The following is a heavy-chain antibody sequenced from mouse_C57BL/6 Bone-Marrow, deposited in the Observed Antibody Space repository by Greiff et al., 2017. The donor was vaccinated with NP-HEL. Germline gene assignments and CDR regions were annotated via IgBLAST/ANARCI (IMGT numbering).Heavy chain of an antibody. CDR2: INSYNGGN. CDR3: ARGYYDYDDGYFDY. V-gene: IGHV1-19*01. J-gene: IGHJ2*01. CDR1: GYTFTDYY. D-gene: IGHD2-4*01. Sequence: VQLQQSGPVLVKPGASVKMSCKASGYTFTDYYMNWVKQSHGKSLEWIGVINSYNGGNSYNQKVKGKARLTCDKSSSTAYMELNSLTSEDSAVYYCARGYYDYDDGYFDYWGQGTTLTVSS.